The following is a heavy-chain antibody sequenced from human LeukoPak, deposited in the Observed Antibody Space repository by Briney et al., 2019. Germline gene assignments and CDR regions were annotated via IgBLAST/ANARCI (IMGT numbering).Heavy chain of an antibody. Sequence: GASVKVSCKASGYTFTSYDINWVRQATGQGLEWMGWMNPNSGNTGYAQKFQRRVTMTRNTSISTAYMELSSLRSEDTAVYYCAREPYGDYKAFDIWGQGTMVTVSS. CDR3: AREPYGDYKAFDI. J-gene: IGHJ3*02. CDR1: GYTFTSYD. V-gene: IGHV1-8*01. D-gene: IGHD4-17*01. CDR2: MNPNSGNT.